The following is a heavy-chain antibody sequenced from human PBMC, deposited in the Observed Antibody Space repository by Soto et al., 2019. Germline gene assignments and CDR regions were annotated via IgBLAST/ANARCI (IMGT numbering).Heavy chain of an antibody. V-gene: IGHV3-15*01. CDR1: EFNFSNAW. Sequence: GGSLRHSYAASEFNFSNAWMSWVRQAPGKGLEWVGRIKSKTDGGTTDYAAPVKGRFTISRDDSKNTLYLQMNSLKTEDTAVYYCTTAGRWYYYYGMDVWGQGITVTVS. J-gene: IGHJ6*02. CDR3: TTAGRWYYYYGMDV. D-gene: IGHD4-17*01. CDR2: IKSKTDGGTT.